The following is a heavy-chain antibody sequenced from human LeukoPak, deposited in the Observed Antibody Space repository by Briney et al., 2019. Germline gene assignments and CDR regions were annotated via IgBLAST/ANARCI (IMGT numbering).Heavy chain of an antibody. J-gene: IGHJ4*02. V-gene: IGHV4-39*07. Sequence: PSETLSLTCTVSGGSISSGGYYWSWIRQPPGKGLEWIGEINHSGSTNYNPSLKSRVTISVDTSKNQFSLKLSSVTAADTAVYYCARAQLQYDPYFDYWGQGTLVTVSS. D-gene: IGHD4-11*01. CDR1: GGSISSGGYY. CDR2: INHSGST. CDR3: ARAQLQYDPYFDY.